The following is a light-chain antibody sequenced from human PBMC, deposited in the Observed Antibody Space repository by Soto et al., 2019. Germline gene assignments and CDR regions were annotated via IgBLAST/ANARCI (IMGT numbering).Light chain of an antibody. J-gene: IGKJ4*01. Sequence: DIQMTQSPSTLSASVGDRVTITCRASQSIGSWLAWYQQRPGKAPKLLIYDASSLESGVPSRFSGSGSGTEFTLTISSLQPDDFATYYCQQYNSYPLTFGGGTKVEIK. CDR2: DAS. V-gene: IGKV1-5*01. CDR3: QQYNSYPLT. CDR1: QSIGSW.